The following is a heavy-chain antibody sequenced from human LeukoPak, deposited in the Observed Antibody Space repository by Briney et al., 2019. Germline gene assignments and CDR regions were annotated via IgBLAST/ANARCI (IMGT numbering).Heavy chain of an antibody. CDR2: INQDGSAK. CDR3: TRRKFYSDYDPFDY. Sequence: GGSLRLSCAASGFSFNDYWMSWARQAPGKGLGWVANINQDGSAKYYVDSVKGRFAVSRDNAKNSLYLQINGLRAEDTAVYYCTRRKFYSDYDPFDYWGQGTLVTVSS. J-gene: IGHJ4*02. D-gene: IGHD5-12*01. CDR1: GFSFNDYW. V-gene: IGHV3-7*01.